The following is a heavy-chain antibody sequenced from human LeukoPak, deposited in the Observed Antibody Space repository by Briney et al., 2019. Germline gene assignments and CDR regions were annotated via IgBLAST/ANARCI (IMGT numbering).Heavy chain of an antibody. V-gene: IGHV3-23*01. Sequence: GGSLRLSCAASGFTFSSNAMIWVRQARGKGLEWVSFISGSGGNTYYADSVKGRLTISRDNSKNTLYLQMNSLRAEDTAVYYCAKAVGSGWRYYFDYWGQGTLVTVSS. J-gene: IGHJ4*02. CDR3: AKAVGSGWRYYFDY. CDR2: ISGSGGNT. CDR1: GFTFSSNA. D-gene: IGHD6-19*01.